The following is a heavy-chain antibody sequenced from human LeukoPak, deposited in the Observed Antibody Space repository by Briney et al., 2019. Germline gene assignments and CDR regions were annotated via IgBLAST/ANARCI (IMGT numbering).Heavy chain of an antibody. Sequence: GGSLRLSCAASGFTFSGSAMHWVRQASGKGLEWVGRIRSKANSYATAYAASVKGRFTISRDDSKNTAYLQMNSLKTEDTAVYWCAKQGGGSGSFFGGWGQGTLVTVSS. CDR1: GFTFSGSA. V-gene: IGHV3-73*01. CDR3: AKQGGGSGSFFGG. D-gene: IGHD3-10*01. CDR2: IRSKANSYAT. J-gene: IGHJ4*02.